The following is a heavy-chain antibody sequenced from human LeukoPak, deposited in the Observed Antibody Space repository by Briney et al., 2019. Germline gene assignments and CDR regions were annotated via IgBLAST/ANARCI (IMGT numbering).Heavy chain of an antibody. CDR1: GFTFSNYA. Sequence: GGSLRLSCAASGFTFSNYAMNWVRQAPGKGLEWVSALSGSGVSTYYADSVKGRFTISRDNSKNTLYLQMSSLRAEDTAVYYCAKDHYYYGSGSYYTYYFDYWGQGTLVTVSS. V-gene: IGHV3-23*01. J-gene: IGHJ4*02. CDR2: LSGSGVST. CDR3: AKDHYYYGSGSYYTYYFDY. D-gene: IGHD3-10*01.